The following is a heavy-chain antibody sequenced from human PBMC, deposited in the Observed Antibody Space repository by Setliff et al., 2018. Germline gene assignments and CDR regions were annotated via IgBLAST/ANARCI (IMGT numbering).Heavy chain of an antibody. Sequence: GGSLRLSCAASGFTFSDYSLNWVRQAPGKGLEWVSYISSTESTTYYADSVKGRFTISRDNAKNSLYLQMNSLRAEDTAVYYCARDRGSYRTGYFAYWGQGILVTVSS. CDR1: GFTFSDYS. D-gene: IGHD1-26*01. J-gene: IGHJ4*02. CDR2: ISSTESTT. CDR3: ARDRGSYRTGYFAY. V-gene: IGHV3-48*01.